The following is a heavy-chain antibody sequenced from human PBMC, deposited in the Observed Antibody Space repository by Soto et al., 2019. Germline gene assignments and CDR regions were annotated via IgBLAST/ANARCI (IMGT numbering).Heavy chain of an antibody. V-gene: IGHV1-3*01. CDR1: GYTFTSYA. J-gene: IGHJ2*01. D-gene: IGHD1-26*01. Sequence: QVQLVQSGAEVKKPGASVKVSCKASGYTFTSYAMHWVRQAPGQRLEWRGWINAGNGNTKYSQKFQGRVTITRDTSASTAYTELSSLRSEDTAVYYFASGGSRCWYFDLWGRGTLVTVSS. CDR3: ASGGSRCWYFDL. CDR2: INAGNGNT.